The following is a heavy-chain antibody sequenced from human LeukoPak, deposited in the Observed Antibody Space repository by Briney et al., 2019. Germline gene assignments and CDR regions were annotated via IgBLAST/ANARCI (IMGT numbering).Heavy chain of an antibody. D-gene: IGHD2-21*02. CDR1: GYTLTELS. V-gene: IGHV1-69*13. CDR2: TIPIYGTA. Sequence: SVKVSCKVSGYTLTELSMHWVRQAPGKGLEWVGGTIPIYGTAHYAQKFQGRVTITADESTSTGYMELSSLRSEDTAVYYCARARDRNYYFHGVDVWGQGTTVTVSS. CDR3: ARARDRNYYFHGVDV. J-gene: IGHJ6*02.